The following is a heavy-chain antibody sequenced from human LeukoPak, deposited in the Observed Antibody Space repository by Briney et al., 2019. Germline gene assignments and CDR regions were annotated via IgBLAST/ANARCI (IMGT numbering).Heavy chain of an antibody. CDR3: AKDLSGSGKGGFVY. Sequence: GGSPRLSCAPSVFTFNNDAISCVRHAPAKGVGWVSGIHCSVGGTYYADSVKGRFTISRDNSKNTLFLQMNRLRAEDTAVYYCAKDLSGSGKGGFVYWGEGTLVTVSS. V-gene: IGHV3-23*01. J-gene: IGHJ4*02. CDR2: IHCSVGGT. CDR1: VFTFNNDA. D-gene: IGHD3-10*01.